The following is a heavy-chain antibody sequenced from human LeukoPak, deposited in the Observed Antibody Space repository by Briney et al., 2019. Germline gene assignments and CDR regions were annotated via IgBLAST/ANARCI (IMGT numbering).Heavy chain of an antibody. V-gene: IGHV1-2*02. J-gene: IGHJ4*02. D-gene: IGHD3-10*01. CDR1: GYTFTGYY. CDR2: INPDSGGT. CDR3: ARDLGAVGSGSPFEVGY. Sequence: GASVKVSCKASGYTFTGYYMHWVRQAPGQGLEWMGWINPDSGGTNYAQKFQGRVTMTRDTSISTAYMELSRLRSDDTAVYYCARDLGAVGSGSPFEVGYWGQGSLVTVSS.